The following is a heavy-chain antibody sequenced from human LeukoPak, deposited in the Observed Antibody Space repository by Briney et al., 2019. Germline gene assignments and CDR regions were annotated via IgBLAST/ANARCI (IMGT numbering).Heavy chain of an antibody. CDR1: GYTFTGYY. J-gene: IGHJ4*02. CDR2: INPNSGGT. V-gene: IGHV1-2*02. CDR3: ARGAGGLLSFWGAYYFDY. Sequence: ASVKVSCKASGYTFTGYYMHWVRQAPGQGLEWMGWINPNSGGTNYAQKFQGRVTMTRDTSISTAYMELSRLRSDDTAVYYCARGAGGLLSFWGAYYFDYWGQGTLVTVSS. D-gene: IGHD3-10*01.